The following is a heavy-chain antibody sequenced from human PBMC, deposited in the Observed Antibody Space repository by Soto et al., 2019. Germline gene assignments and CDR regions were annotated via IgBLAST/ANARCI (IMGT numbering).Heavy chain of an antibody. CDR3: ARVYSGSYYDY. CDR2: IFHSGST. V-gene: IGHV4-4*02. D-gene: IGHD1-26*01. Sequence: PSETLSLTCAVSGGSIRSNNWWSWVRQPPGKGLEWIGEIFHSGSTNYNPSLKTRVTISVDKSKNQFSLKLSSVTAADTAVYYCARVYSGSYYDYWGQGTLVTVSS. CDR1: GGSIRSNNW. J-gene: IGHJ4*02.